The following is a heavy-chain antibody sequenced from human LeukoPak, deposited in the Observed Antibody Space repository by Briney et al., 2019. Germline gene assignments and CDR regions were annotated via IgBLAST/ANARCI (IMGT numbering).Heavy chain of an antibody. CDR1: GFTFSSYW. Sequence: GGPLRLSCAASGFTFSSYWMSWVRQAPGKGLEWVANIKQDGSEKYYVDSVKGRFTISRDNAKNSLYLQMNSLRAEDTAVYYCAREYCSGGSCYSGGYYFDYWGQGTLVTVSS. V-gene: IGHV3-7*03. CDR3: AREYCSGGSCYSGGYYFDY. J-gene: IGHJ4*02. D-gene: IGHD2-15*01. CDR2: IKQDGSEK.